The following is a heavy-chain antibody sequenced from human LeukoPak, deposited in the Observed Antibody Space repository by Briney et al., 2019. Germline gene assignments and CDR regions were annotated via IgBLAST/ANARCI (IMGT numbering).Heavy chain of an antibody. Sequence: PSETLSLTCAVSGGSFSSSNWWSWVRQPPGKGLEWIGEIYHSGSTNYNPSLKSRVTISVDTSKNQFSLKLSSVTAADTAVYYCARLYTGYYDSSGYYPDYWGQGTLVTVSS. CDR3: ARLYTGYYDSSGYYPDY. J-gene: IGHJ4*02. CDR2: IYHSGST. CDR1: GGSFSSSNW. D-gene: IGHD3-22*01. V-gene: IGHV4-4*02.